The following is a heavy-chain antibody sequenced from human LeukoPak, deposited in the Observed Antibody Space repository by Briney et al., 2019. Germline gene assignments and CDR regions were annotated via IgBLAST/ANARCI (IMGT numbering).Heavy chain of an antibody. CDR3: ARGRDIVVVVAATPYWFDP. V-gene: IGHV4-31*03. CDR1: GGSISSGGYY. D-gene: IGHD2-15*01. Sequence: PSETLSLTCTVSGGSISSGGYYWSWIRQHPGKGLEWIGYIYYSGSTYYNPSLKSRVTISVDTSKNQFSLKLSSVTAADTAVYYCARGRDIVVVVAATPYWFDPWGQGTLVTVSS. CDR2: IYYSGST. J-gene: IGHJ5*02.